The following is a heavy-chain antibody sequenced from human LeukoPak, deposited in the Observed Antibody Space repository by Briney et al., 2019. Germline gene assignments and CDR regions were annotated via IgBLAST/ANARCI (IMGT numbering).Heavy chain of an antibody. V-gene: IGHV3-48*01. D-gene: IGHD4-23*01. Sequence: PGGSLRLSCAASGFTFSSYSMNWVRQAPGKGLEWVSYISSSSTIYYADSVKGRFTISRDNAKNSLYLQMNSLRAEDTAVYYCARDLRGYGGNRVFDYWGQGTLVTVSS. CDR3: ARDLRGYGGNRVFDY. CDR2: ISSSSTI. J-gene: IGHJ4*02. CDR1: GFTFSSYS.